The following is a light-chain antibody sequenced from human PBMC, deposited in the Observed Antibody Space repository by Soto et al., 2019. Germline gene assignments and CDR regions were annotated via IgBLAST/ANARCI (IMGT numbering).Light chain of an antibody. CDR1: QSIGSN. CDR2: RAS. Sequence: VMTRSPGTLSVSPGERATLSCRASQSIGSNLAWYQQKSGQAPRLLISRASTRATGVPARFTGSGSGTEFTLTVSSLQSEDSAVYYCQQYYHWPPFTFGQGTKVDIK. V-gene: IGKV3-15*01. J-gene: IGKJ2*01. CDR3: QQYYHWPPFT.